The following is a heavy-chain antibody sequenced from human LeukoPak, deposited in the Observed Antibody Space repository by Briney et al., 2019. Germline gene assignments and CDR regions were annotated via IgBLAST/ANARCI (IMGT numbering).Heavy chain of an antibody. D-gene: IGHD2-21*02. CDR2: IYYSGST. CDR1: GGSISSYY. J-gene: IGHJ3*02. CDR3: ARTEDRGDAFDI. V-gene: IGHV4-59*08. Sequence: NSSETLSLTCTVSGGSISSYYWSWIRQPPGKGLEWIGYIYYSGSTNYNPSLKSRVTISVDTSKNQFSLKLSSVTAADTAVYYCARTEDRGDAFDIWGQGTMVTVSS.